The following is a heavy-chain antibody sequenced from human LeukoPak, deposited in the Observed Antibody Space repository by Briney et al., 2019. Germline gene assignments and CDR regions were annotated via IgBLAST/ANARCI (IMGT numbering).Heavy chain of an antibody. CDR2: ISAYNGNT. CDR3: ARDVDYYDSSGYYYVVSDYYYYGMDV. V-gene: IGHV1-18*01. Sequence: ASVKVSCKASGYTFTSYGISWVRQVPRQGLEWMGWISAYNGNTNYAQKLQGRVTMTTDTSTSTAYMELRSLRSDDTAVYYCARDVDYYDSSGYYYVVSDYYYYGMDVWGQGTTVTVSS. D-gene: IGHD3-22*01. CDR1: GYTFTSYG. J-gene: IGHJ6*02.